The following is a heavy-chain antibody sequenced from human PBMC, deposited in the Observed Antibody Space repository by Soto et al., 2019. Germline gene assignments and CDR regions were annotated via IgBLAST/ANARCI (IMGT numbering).Heavy chain of an antibody. J-gene: IGHJ5*02. V-gene: IGHV3-48*02. Sequence: GGSLRLSCAASGFTFSSYSMNWVRQAPGKGLEWVSYISSSSTIYYADSVKGRFTISRDNAKNSLYLQMNSLRDEDTAVYYCARPLAMSGGYPNWFDPWGQGTLVTVSS. CDR1: GFTFSSYS. CDR2: ISSSSTI. D-gene: IGHD1-26*01. CDR3: ARPLAMSGGYPNWFDP.